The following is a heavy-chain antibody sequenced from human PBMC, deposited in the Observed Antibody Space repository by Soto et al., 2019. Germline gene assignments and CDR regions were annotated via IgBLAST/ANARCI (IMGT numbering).Heavy chain of an antibody. D-gene: IGHD2-2*01. CDR2: ISGSSSNR. V-gene: IGHV3-48*01. CDR1: GFTFSSYN. CDR3: VRAEGTRCYGFQH. J-gene: IGHJ1*01. Sequence: EVQLVESGGGLVQPGGSLRLSCAASGFTFSSYNMNWVRQAPGKGLEWVSYISGSSSNRYYADSVKGRFTISRDSAKSSVDLKVSSLRADDTALYYCVRAEGTRCYGFQHWGQGTLVTVST.